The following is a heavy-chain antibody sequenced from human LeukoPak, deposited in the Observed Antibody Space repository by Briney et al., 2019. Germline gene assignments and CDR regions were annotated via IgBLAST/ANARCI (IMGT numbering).Heavy chain of an antibody. V-gene: IGHV3-30*02. J-gene: IGHJ4*02. CDR2: IRYDGSNK. CDR1: GFTFSSYG. Sequence: GGSLRLSCAASGFTFSSYGMHWVRQAPGKGLEWVAFIRYDGSNKYYADSVKGRFTISRDNSKNTLYLQMNSLRAEDTAVYYCAKDVGNYYDSSGYYFWGQGTLVTVSS. D-gene: IGHD3-22*01. CDR3: AKDVGNYYDSSGYYF.